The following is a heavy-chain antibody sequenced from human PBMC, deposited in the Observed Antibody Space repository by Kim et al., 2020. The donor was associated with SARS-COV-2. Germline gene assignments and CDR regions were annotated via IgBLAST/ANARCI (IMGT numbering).Heavy chain of an antibody. CDR3: TRQGPSTGGLYY. CDR1: GFTFSGSA. Sequence: GGSLRLSCAASGFTFSGSAMHWVRQASGKGLEWVGRIRSKANSYATAYAASVKGRFTISRDDSKNTAYLQMNSLKTEDTAVYYCTRQGPSTGGLYYWGQGTLVTDSS. V-gene: IGHV3-73*01. J-gene: IGHJ4*02. D-gene: IGHD3-16*01. CDR2: IRSKANSYAT.